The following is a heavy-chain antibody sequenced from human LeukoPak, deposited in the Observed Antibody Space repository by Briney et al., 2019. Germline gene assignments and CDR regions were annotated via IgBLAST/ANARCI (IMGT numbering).Heavy chain of an antibody. CDR2: IYHSGST. J-gene: IGHJ3*02. D-gene: IGHD1-7*01. V-gene: IGHV4-38-2*02. CDR3: ARDRNWNYEGRAFDI. CDR1: GYSISSGYY. Sequence: SETLSLTCTVSGYSISSGYYWGWIRQPPGKGLEWIGSIYHSGSTYYNPSLKSRVTISVDTSKNQFSLKLSSVTAADTAVYYCARDRNWNYEGRAFDIWGQGTMVTVSS.